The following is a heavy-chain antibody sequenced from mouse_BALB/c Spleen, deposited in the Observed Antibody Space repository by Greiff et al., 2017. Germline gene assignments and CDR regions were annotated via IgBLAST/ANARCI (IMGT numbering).Heavy chain of an antibody. CDR1: GFTFSSYA. J-gene: IGHJ4*01. CDR3: AREFDYDGNYAMDY. CDR2: ISSGGSYT. V-gene: IGHV5-9-4*01. D-gene: IGHD2-4*01. Sequence: EVKLMESGGGLVKPGGSLKLSCAASGFTFSSYAMSWVRQSPEKRLEWVAEISSGGSYTYYPDTVTGRFTISRDNAKNTLYLEMSSLRSEDTAMYYCAREFDYDGNYAMDYWGQGTSVTVSS.